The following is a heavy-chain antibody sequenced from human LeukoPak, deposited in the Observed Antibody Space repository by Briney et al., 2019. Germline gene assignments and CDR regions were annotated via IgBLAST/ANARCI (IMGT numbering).Heavy chain of an antibody. CDR1: GFTFSSYS. Sequence: PGGSLRLSCAASGFTFSSYSMNWVRQAPGKGLEWVSSISSSSSYIYYADSGKGRFTISRDNAKNSLYLQMNSLRAEDTAVYYCARAHSSGWYWFDPWGQGTLVTVSS. D-gene: IGHD6-19*01. V-gene: IGHV3-21*01. CDR2: ISSSSSYI. J-gene: IGHJ5*02. CDR3: ARAHSSGWYWFDP.